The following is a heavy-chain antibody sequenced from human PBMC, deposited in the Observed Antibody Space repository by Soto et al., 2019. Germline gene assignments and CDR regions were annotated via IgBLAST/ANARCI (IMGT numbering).Heavy chain of an antibody. CDR2: IRSKTNNYAT. CDR3: TPTYSSGWHPFDY. Sequence: EVQLVESGGGLVQPGGSLKLSCAASGFTFSGPAMHWVRQASGKGLEWVGRIRSKTNNYATTYAASVKGRFTISRDDSKNTAYLQMNSLKTEDTAVYYCTPTYSSGWHPFDYWGQGTLVTVTS. V-gene: IGHV3-73*02. D-gene: IGHD6-19*01. J-gene: IGHJ4*02. CDR1: GFTFSGPA.